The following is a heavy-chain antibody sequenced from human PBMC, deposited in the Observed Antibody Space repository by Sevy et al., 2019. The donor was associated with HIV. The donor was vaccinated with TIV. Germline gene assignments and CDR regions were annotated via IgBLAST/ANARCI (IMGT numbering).Heavy chain of an antibody. J-gene: IGHJ6*02. D-gene: IGHD3-9*01. CDR1: GGTFSSYA. CDR3: AREKLEYYDILTGYTPDYYYYGMDV. Sequence: SVKVSCKASGGTFSSYAISWVRQAPGQGLEWMGRIIPILGIANYAQKFQGRVTITADKSTSTAYMELSSLRSEDTAVYYCAREKLEYYDILTGYTPDYYYYGMDVWGQGTTVTVSS. V-gene: IGHV1-69*04. CDR2: IIPILGIA.